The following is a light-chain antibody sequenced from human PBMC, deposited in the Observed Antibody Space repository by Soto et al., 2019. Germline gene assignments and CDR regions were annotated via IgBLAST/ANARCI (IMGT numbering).Light chain of an antibody. J-gene: IGKJ2*01. CDR2: WAS. Sequence: DIVMTQSPDSLAVSLGDRATISCKSSQSLLYRSNNKNYLAWYQQKPGQPPKLLIYWASTRESGVPDRFSGSGSGTDFTLTISSLQAEDVAVYYCQQYFTTPYTFGQGTKLEIK. V-gene: IGKV4-1*01. CDR3: QQYFTTPYT. CDR1: QSLLYRSNNKNY.